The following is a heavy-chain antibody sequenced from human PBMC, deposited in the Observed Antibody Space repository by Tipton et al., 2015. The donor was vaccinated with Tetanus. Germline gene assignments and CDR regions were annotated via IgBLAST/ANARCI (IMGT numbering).Heavy chain of an antibody. D-gene: IGHD4-17*01. CDR2: IYSTATN. CDR1: GASITSSNYF. V-gene: IGHV4-30-4*08. CDR3: ARGEAYGVCPAMYFGDN. J-gene: IGHJ4*02. Sequence: TLSLTCTVSGASITSSNYFWGWLRQPQGQELEWLGHIYSTATNYSNPYLKSRVTISFDTSKNHFSLNPTSVTAADTAVYYCARGEAYGVCPAMYFGDNWGQGALLSFSS.